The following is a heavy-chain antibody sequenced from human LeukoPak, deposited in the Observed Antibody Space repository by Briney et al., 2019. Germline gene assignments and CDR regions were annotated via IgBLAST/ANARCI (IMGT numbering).Heavy chain of an antibody. D-gene: IGHD3-16*01. CDR3: ARRISGWGDNFDY. CDR2: IYFSGST. CDR1: GDSITSTNYY. V-gene: IGHV4-39*07. Sequence: PSETLSLTCTVSGDSITSTNYYWGWIPQPPGKGLEWIGNIYFSGSTYYNPSLKSRVTISVDTSKNQFSLKLSSVTAADTAVYYCARRISGWGDNFDYWGQGTLVTVSS. J-gene: IGHJ4*02.